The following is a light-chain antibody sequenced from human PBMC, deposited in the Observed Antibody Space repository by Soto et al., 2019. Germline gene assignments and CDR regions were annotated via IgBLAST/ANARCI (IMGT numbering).Light chain of an antibody. V-gene: IGKV1-5*01. CDR3: QQLNSYPLT. CDR2: AAS. J-gene: IGKJ5*01. CDR1: QTISIW. Sequence: DIEMTQSPSPLSGSVGDRVTIXXRASQTISIWLAWYQQKPGKAPKXLIYAASTLQSGVPSRFSGSGSGTDFTLTISSLQPEDFATYYCQQLNSYPLTFGQGTRLEIK.